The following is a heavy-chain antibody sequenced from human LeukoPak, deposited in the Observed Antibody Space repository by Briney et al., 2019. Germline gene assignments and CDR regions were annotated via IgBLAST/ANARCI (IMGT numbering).Heavy chain of an antibody. CDR2: ISGSGGST. V-gene: IGHV3-23*01. Sequence: PGRSLRLSCAASGFTFSSYGMHWVRQAPGKGLEWVSAISGSGGSTYYADSAKGRFTISRDNSKNTLYLQMNSLRAEDTAVYYCANSPLGATIPHFDYWGQGTLVTVSS. D-gene: IGHD5-12*01. J-gene: IGHJ4*02. CDR3: ANSPLGATIPHFDY. CDR1: GFTFSSYG.